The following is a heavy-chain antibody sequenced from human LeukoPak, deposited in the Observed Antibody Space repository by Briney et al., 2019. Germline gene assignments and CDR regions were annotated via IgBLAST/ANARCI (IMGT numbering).Heavy chain of an antibody. CDR1: GGSISSYY. CDR2: IYSSGST. V-gene: IGHV4-59*01. J-gene: IGHJ5*02. D-gene: IGHD3-22*01. Sequence: SETLSLTCTVSGGSISSYYWSWIRQPPGKGLEWIGYIYSSGSTNYNPSLKSRITISVDTSKNQFSLKLSSVTAADTAVYYCAGIPDYYDSSGYWAWGQGTLVTVSS. CDR3: AGIPDYYDSSGYWA.